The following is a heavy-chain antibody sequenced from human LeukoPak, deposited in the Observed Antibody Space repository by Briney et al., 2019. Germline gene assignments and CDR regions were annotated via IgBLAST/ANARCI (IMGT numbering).Heavy chain of an antibody. D-gene: IGHD3-10*01. CDR2: ISSSSSYI. CDR1: GFTFSSYS. CDR3: AREGPFYGSGSYTPNFDY. J-gene: IGHJ4*02. Sequence: TGGSLRLSCAASGFTFSSYSMNWVRQAPGKGLEWVSSISSSSSYIYYADSVKGRFTISRDNAKNSLYLQMNSLRAEDTAVYYCAREGPFYGSGSYTPNFDYWGQGTLVTVSS. V-gene: IGHV3-21*01.